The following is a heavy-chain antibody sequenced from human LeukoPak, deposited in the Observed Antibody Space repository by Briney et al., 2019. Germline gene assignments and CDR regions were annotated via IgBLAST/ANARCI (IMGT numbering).Heavy chain of an antibody. CDR3: ARVGHYYDSSFDY. D-gene: IGHD3-22*01. CDR2: ISGSGGST. J-gene: IGHJ4*02. Sequence: GGTLRLSCAASGFTFSSYGMSWVRQAPGKGLEWVSAISGSGGSTYYADSVKGRFTISRDNSKNSLYLQMNSLRAEDTAVYYRARVGHYYDSSFDYWGQGTLVTVSS. CDR1: GFTFSSYG. V-gene: IGHV3-23*01.